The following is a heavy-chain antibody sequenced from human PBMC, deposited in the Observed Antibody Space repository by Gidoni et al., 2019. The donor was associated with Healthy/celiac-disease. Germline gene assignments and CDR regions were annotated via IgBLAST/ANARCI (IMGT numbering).Heavy chain of an antibody. CDR2: IDSGGST. V-gene: IGHV3-53*01. D-gene: IGHD2-2*01. J-gene: IGHJ5*02. CDR1: GFTVSSNY. CDR3: AREGCSSTSCLGFDP. Sequence: EVQLVESGGGLIQPGGSLRLSCAASGFTVSSNYMSWVRQAPRKGLEWVSVIDSGGSTSSADSVKGRFTISRDNSKNTRYLQMNSLRAEDTAVYYCAREGCSSTSCLGFDPWGQGTLVTVSS.